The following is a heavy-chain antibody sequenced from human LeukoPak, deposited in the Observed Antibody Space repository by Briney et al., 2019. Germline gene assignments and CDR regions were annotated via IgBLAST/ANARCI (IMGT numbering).Heavy chain of an antibody. D-gene: IGHD5-18*01. Sequence: PSQTLSLTCTVSGGSISSGGYYWSWIRQHPGKGLEWIGYIYYNRSTYYNPSLKSRVSISVDTSKNQFSLKLSSVTAADTAVYYCARDLLDTSMVHYWYFDLWGRGTLVTVSS. CDR2: IYYNRST. J-gene: IGHJ2*01. CDR3: ARDLLDTSMVHYWYFDL. CDR1: GGSISSGGYY. V-gene: IGHV4-31*03.